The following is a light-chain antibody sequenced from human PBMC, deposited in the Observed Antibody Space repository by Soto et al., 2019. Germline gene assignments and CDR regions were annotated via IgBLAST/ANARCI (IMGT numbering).Light chain of an antibody. CDR3: QQYYNLPIT. V-gene: IGKV1-33*01. J-gene: IGKJ5*01. Sequence: DIQMTQSPSSLSASVGDRVTITCQASQDISNHLNWYQQKPGKAPKLLIYDASNLETGVPSRFSGSGSGTDFTVTISSLQHEDFATYSCQQYYNLPITFGQGTRPEIK. CDR2: DAS. CDR1: QDISNH.